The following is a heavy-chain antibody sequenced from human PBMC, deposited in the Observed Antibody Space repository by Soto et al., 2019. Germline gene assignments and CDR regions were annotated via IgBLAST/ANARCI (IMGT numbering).Heavy chain of an antibody. CDR3: ARDSRRYRNDGWEFDY. CDR2: IIPIFGTA. Sequence: QVQLVQSGAEVQKPGSSVKVSCKASGGTFSSYAISWVRQAPGQGLEWMGGIIPIFGTANYAQKFQGRVTITADESTSTAYMELSSLRAEDTAVYYCARDSRRYRNDGWEFDYWGQGTLVTVSS. CDR1: GGTFSSYA. V-gene: IGHV1-69*12. J-gene: IGHJ4*02. D-gene: IGHD1-1*01.